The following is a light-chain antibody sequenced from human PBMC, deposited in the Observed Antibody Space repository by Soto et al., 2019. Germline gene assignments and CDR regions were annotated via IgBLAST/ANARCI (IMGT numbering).Light chain of an antibody. CDR2: DAS. CDR1: PSVSYS. CDR3: QQRNQWPPVT. J-gene: IGKJ4*01. Sequence: ESVLTQSPAILSLSPGERATLACRARPSVSYSLAWYQHNSGQAPRPLIYDASNRATGVPTRFSGSGSGTDFTLTISSLEPEDFAVYYCQQRNQWPPVTFGGGTRVEIK. V-gene: IGKV3-11*01.